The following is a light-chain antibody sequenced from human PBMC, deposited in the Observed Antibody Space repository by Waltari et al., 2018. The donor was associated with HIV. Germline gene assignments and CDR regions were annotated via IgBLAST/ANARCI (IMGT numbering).Light chain of an antibody. Sequence: DIHMTQSPSTLAASVGDRVTITCRASQGIGPYLAWYQQKPGKAPKLLIYKLSNLESGVPSRFSGSGSDTEFSLTISSLQPDDFATYYCQQYNSDSRTFGRGTKVEIK. CDR3: QQYNSDSRT. CDR1: QGIGPY. J-gene: IGKJ1*01. CDR2: KLS. V-gene: IGKV1-5*03.